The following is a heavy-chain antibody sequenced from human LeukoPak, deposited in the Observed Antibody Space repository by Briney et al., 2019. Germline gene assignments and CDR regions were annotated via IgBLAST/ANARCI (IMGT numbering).Heavy chain of an antibody. J-gene: IGHJ4*02. Sequence: PGGSLRLSCATSGFTFSSYWMSWVRQAPGKGLEWVANIKQDGSEKYYVDSVKGRFTISRDNAKNSLYLQMNSLRAEDTAVYYCARGGKVLLWFGNYLDYWGQGTLVTVSS. V-gene: IGHV3-7*01. D-gene: IGHD3-10*01. CDR2: IKQDGSEK. CDR3: ARGGKVLLWFGNYLDY. CDR1: GFTFSSYW.